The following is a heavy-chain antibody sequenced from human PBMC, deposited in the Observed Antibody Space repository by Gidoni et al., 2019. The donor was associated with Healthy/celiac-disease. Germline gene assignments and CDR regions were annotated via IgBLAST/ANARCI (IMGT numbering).Heavy chain of an antibody. J-gene: IGHJ6*02. CDR1: GYTFTSYY. CDR2: INPSGGST. Sequence: QVQLVQSGAEVKKPGASVKVSCKASGYTFTSYYMHWVRQAPGQGLEWMGIINPSGGSTSYAQKFQGRVTMTRDTSTSTVYMELSSLRSEDTAVYYCARTATVTTATTRMDVWGQGTTVTVSS. D-gene: IGHD4-4*01. V-gene: IGHV1-46*01. CDR3: ARTATVTTATTRMDV.